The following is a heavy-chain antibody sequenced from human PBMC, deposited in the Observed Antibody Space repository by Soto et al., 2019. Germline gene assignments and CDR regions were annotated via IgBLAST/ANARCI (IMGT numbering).Heavy chain of an antibody. CDR2: IWFDGSNK. V-gene: IGHV3-33*01. Sequence: QVQLVESGGGVVQPGRSLRLSCAASGFTFSSYGMHWVRQAPGKGLEWVAVIWFDGSNKYYADSVKGRFTISRDNSKNTLYLQMNSLRAEDTALYCCARASGPFDYWAQGTLVTVSS. CDR1: GFTFSSYG. J-gene: IGHJ4*02. CDR3: ARASGPFDY.